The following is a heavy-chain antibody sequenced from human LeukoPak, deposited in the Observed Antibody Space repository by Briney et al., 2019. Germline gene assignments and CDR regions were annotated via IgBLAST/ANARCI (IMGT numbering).Heavy chain of an antibody. J-gene: IGHJ4*02. CDR3: AFIAAAGTNTWFDY. CDR1: GYTFTSYD. CDR2: FDPEDGET. D-gene: IGHD6-13*01. Sequence: ASVKVSCKASGYTFTSYDINWVRQAPGKGLEWTGGFDPEDGETIYAQKFQGRVTMTEDTSTDTAYMELSSLRSEDTAVYYCAFIAAAGTNTWFDYWGQGTLVTVSS. V-gene: IGHV1-24*01.